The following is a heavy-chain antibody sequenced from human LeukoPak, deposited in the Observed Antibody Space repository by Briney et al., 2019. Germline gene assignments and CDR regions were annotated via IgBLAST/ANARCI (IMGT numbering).Heavy chain of an antibody. Sequence: PGGSLRLSCAASGFTFSTYWMTWVRQAPGKGLEWVANIKQDGSEKYYVDSVKGRFTISRDNSKNTLYLQMNSLRAEDTAVYYCAKTRLAEDIVVVPAAIDLDYWGQGTLVTVSS. V-gene: IGHV3-7*01. J-gene: IGHJ4*02. CDR1: GFTFSTYW. CDR2: IKQDGSEK. D-gene: IGHD2-2*01. CDR3: AKTRLAEDIVVVPAAIDLDY.